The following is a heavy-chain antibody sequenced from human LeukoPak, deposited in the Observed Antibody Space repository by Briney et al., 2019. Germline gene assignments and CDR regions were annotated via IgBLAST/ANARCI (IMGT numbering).Heavy chain of an antibody. CDR3: ARDRIEWDYNYYYGMDV. CDR1: GFTFSSYA. J-gene: IGHJ6*02. D-gene: IGHD1-26*01. Sequence: GGSLRLSCAASGFTFSSYAMHWVRQAPGKGLEWVAVISYDGSNKYYADSVKGRFTISRDNSKNTLYLQMNSLRAEDTAVYYCARDRIEWDYNYYYGMDVWGQGTTVTVSS. CDR2: ISYDGSNK. V-gene: IGHV3-30-3*01.